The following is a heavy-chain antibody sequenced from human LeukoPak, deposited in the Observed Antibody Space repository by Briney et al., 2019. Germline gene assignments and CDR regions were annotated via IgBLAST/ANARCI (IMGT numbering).Heavy chain of an antibody. J-gene: IGHJ6*03. V-gene: IGHV1-24*01. CDR3: ATEGPIARNDYYYYYYMDV. D-gene: IGHD1-1*01. CDR1: GYTLTELS. Sequence: GASVKVSCKVTGYTLTELSMHWVRQAPGKGLEWMGGFDPEDGETIYAQKFQGRVTMTEDTSTDTAYMELSSLRSEDTAVYYCATEGPIARNDYYYYYYMDVWGKGTTATVSS. CDR2: FDPEDGET.